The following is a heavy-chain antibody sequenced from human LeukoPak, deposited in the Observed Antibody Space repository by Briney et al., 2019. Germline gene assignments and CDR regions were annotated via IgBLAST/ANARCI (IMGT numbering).Heavy chain of an antibody. J-gene: IGHJ4*02. CDR3: AKEGDRGFVVADYFDY. CDR1: GFTFSSYS. D-gene: IGHD2-15*01. V-gene: IGHV3-23*01. Sequence: PGGSLRLSCAASGFTFSSYSMAWVRQAPGKGLEWVSIIRGSSGATFYADSVKGRFTISRDNSKNTLYLEMSSLRAEDTAVYYCAKEGDRGFVVADYFDYWGQGTLVTVSS. CDR2: IRGSSGAT.